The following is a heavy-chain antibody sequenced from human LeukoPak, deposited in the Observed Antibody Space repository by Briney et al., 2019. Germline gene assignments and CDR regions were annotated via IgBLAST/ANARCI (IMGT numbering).Heavy chain of an antibody. V-gene: IGHV1-24*01. D-gene: IGHD2-2*01. Sequence: ASVKVSCKVSGYTLTELSMHWVRQAPGKGLEWMGGFDPEDGETIYAQKFQGRVTMTEDTSTDTAYMELRSLRSDDTAVYYCARYCSSTSCYSANYYYGMDVWGQGTTVTVSS. J-gene: IGHJ6*02. CDR2: FDPEDGET. CDR1: GYTLTELS. CDR3: ARYCSSTSCYSANYYYGMDV.